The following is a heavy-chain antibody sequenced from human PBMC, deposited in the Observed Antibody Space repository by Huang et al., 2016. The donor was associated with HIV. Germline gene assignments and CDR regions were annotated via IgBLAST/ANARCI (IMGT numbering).Heavy chain of an antibody. CDR1: GFTFGGYG. CDR3: AKDNDLYYFDY. CDR2: ITLDGKNK. J-gene: IGHJ4*02. D-gene: IGHD1-1*01. Sequence: QVHLVASGGGVVQPGRSLRLSCAASGFTFGGYGMHWVLQAPWKGLEWVAVITLDGKNKDNADSVRGRFTVSRDKSQNTVSLQMNTLRAEDTAVYYCAKDNDLYYFDYWGQGTLVTVSS. V-gene: IGHV3-30*18.